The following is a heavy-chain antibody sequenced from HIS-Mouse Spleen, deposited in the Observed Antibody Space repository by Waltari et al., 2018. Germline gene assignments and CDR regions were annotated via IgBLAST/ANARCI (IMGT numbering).Heavy chain of an antibody. V-gene: IGHV4-39*07. D-gene: IGHD6-13*01. CDR3: AREIPYSSSWYDWYFDL. CDR1: GGSISSSTYY. CDR2: IYYSGST. Sequence: QLQLQESGPGLVKPSETPSLTCTVSGGSISSSTYYLGRIRRPPGKGLEWIGSIYYSGSTYYNPSLKSRVTISVDTSKNQFSLKLSSVTAADTAVYYCAREIPYSSSWYDWYFDLWGRGTLVTVSS. J-gene: IGHJ2*01.